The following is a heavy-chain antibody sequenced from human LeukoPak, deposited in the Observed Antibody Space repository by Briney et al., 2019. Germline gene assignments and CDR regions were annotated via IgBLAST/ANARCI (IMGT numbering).Heavy chain of an antibody. CDR2: IYDGDST. CDR3: ARAIDNAYVGPSFDY. J-gene: IGHJ4*02. V-gene: IGHV3-66*01. Sequence: GSLRLSCAASGFTVSSNYMNWVRQAPGKGLEWVSVIYDGDSTYYADSVKGRFTISRDNSKNTLYLQMNSLRVEDTAMYYCARAIDNAYVGPSFDYWGQGTLVTVSS. D-gene: IGHD5-12*01. CDR1: GFTVSSNY.